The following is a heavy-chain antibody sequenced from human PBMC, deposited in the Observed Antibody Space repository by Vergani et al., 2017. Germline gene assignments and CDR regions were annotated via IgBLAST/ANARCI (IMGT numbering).Heavy chain of an antibody. CDR2: INTNGDYT. CDR3: AREKGSGGILWLDAFDI. Sequence: EVQLLESGGDLVQPGGSLRLSCAASGFSFTTYAMSWVRQAPGKGLEWVSTINTNGDYTRYGDSVKGRFTISRDNSKSTLYLQMNSLRAEDTAIYYCAREKGSGGILWLDAFDIWGQGTMVSVSS. V-gene: IGHV3-23*01. D-gene: IGHD2-21*01. J-gene: IGHJ3*02. CDR1: GFSFTTYA.